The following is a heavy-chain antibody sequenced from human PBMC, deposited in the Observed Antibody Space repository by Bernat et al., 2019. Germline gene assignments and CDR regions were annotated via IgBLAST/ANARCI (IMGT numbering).Heavy chain of an antibody. D-gene: IGHD6-19*01. V-gene: IGHV4-39*01. CDR1: GCSISSSSYY. Sequence: QLQLQESGPGLVKPSETLSLTCTVSGCSISSSSYYWGWIRQPPGKGLEWIGSIYYSGSTYYNPSLKSRVTISVDTSKNQFSLKLSSVTAADTAVYYCARRDSSEYYFDYWGQGTLVTVSS. CDR3: ARRDSSEYYFDY. J-gene: IGHJ4*02. CDR2: IYYSGST.